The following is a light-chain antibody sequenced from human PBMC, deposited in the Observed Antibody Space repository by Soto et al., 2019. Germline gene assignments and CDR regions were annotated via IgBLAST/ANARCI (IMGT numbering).Light chain of an antibody. CDR3: QQSYSTPRT. J-gene: IGKJ1*01. V-gene: IGKV1-39*01. CDR1: QSISSY. Sequence: DIQMTQSPSSLSASVGDRVTITCRASQSISSYLNWYQQKPGKAPKLLIYAASSLQSGVPSRFSGSVSGTDFTLTISSLQPEDFATYYCQQSYSTPRTVGQGTKVDSK. CDR2: AAS.